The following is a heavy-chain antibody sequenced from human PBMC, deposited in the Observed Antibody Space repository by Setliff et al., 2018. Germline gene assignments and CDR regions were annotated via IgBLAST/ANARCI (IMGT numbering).Heavy chain of an antibody. Sequence: ASVKVSCKASGYTFTAYDIVWVRQATGQGLEWMGWMNPNSGRTGYPQKFQGRVTITADESTSTVYMELSSLRSEDTAVYYCATGFLRYDILTGYYQRPHYFEYWGQGTLVTVSS. V-gene: IGHV1-8*03. J-gene: IGHJ4*02. CDR1: GYTFTAYD. CDR2: MNPNSGRT. CDR3: ATGFLRYDILTGYYQRPHYFEY. D-gene: IGHD3-9*01.